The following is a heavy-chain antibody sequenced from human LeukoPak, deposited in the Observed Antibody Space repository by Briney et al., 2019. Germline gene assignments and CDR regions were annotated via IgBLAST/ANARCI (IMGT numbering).Heavy chain of an antibody. J-gene: IGHJ6*02. Sequence: ASVKVSCKASGYTFTGYYMHWVRQAPGQGLEWMGRINPNSGGTNYAQKFQGRVTMTRDTSISTAYMELSRLRSDDTVVYYCARDLGAVGTPFYYGMDVWGQGTTVTVSS. CDR2: INPNSGGT. CDR1: GYTFTGYY. V-gene: IGHV1-2*05. D-gene: IGHD4-23*01. CDR3: ARDLGAVGTPFYYGMDV.